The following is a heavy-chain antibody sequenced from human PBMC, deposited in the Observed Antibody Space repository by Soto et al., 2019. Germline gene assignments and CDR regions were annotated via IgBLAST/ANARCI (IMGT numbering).Heavy chain of an antibody. Sequence: ASVKVSCKASGYTFTSYAMHWVRQAPGQRLEWMGWINAGNGNTKYSQKFQGRVTITRDTSASTAYMELSSLRSEDTAVYYCARWYSSSWYEYGFDPWGQGTLVTVSS. CDR3: ARWYSSSWYEYGFDP. D-gene: IGHD6-13*01. CDR1: GYTFTSYA. V-gene: IGHV1-3*01. CDR2: INAGNGNT. J-gene: IGHJ5*02.